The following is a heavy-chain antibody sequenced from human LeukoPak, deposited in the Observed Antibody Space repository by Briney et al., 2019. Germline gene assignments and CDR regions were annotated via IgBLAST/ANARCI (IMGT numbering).Heavy chain of an antibody. V-gene: IGHV1-2*02. Sequence: GASVKVSCKASGYTFTSYDINWVRQATGQGLEWMGWINPNSGGTNYAQKLQGRVTMTRDTSISTAYMELSRLRSDDTVVYYCARDLRRTIFGVVISQPFDYWGQGTLVTVSS. CDR1: GYTFTSYD. CDR2: INPNSGGT. CDR3: ARDLRRTIFGVVISQPFDY. J-gene: IGHJ4*02. D-gene: IGHD3-3*01.